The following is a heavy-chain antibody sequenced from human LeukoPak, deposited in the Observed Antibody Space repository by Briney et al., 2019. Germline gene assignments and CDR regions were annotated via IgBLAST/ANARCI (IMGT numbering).Heavy chain of an antibody. Sequence: SETLSLTCTVSGGSISSYYWSWIRQPPGKGLEWIGYIYYSGSTNYNPSLRSRVTISLDTSKKQYSLKLRSVTAADTAVYYCARGGAARPHPGEIDYWGQGTLVTVSS. CDR2: IYYSGST. D-gene: IGHD6-6*01. CDR3: ARGGAARPHPGEIDY. V-gene: IGHV4-59*01. CDR1: GGSISSYY. J-gene: IGHJ4*02.